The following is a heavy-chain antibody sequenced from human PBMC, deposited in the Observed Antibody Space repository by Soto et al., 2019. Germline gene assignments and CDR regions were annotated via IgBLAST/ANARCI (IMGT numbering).Heavy chain of an antibody. J-gene: IGHJ4*02. D-gene: IGHD2-15*01. CDR3: ARHPYCSGGSCYSDFDY. V-gene: IGHV1-18*01. Sequence: ASVKVSCKASGFTFTSSAVQRVRQARGQGLEWMGWISAYNGNTNYAQKLQGRVTMTTDTSTSTAYMELRSLRSDDTAVYYCARHPYCSGGSCYSDFDYWGQGTLVTVSS. CDR1: GFTFTSSA. CDR2: ISAYNGNT.